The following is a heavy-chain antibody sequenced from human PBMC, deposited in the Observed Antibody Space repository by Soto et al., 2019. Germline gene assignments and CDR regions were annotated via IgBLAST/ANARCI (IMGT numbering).Heavy chain of an antibody. J-gene: IGHJ4*02. Sequence: QVQLQESGPGLVKPSQTLSLTCNVSGGYISSGAYYWSWIRQQPGKGLEWIGYVYFGGNMYYNPSLKGRVSILVDTSKNQFSLNVNSVTAADTPVYYCATVFGSGSYYPDYWGQGILVTVSS. CDR2: VYFGGNM. V-gene: IGHV4-31*03. D-gene: IGHD3-10*01. CDR1: GGYISSGAYY. CDR3: ATVFGSGSYYPDY.